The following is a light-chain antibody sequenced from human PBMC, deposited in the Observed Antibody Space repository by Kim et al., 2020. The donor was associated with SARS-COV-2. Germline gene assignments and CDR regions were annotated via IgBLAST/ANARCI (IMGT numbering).Light chain of an antibody. Sequence: EIVLTQSPATLSLSPGERATLSCRASQSVSSYLAWYQQKPGQAPRLLIYDASNRATGIPARFSGSGSGTDFTLPISSLEPKDFAVYYCQQRSNWGDTFGPGTKVDIK. CDR2: DAS. CDR1: QSVSSY. V-gene: IGKV3-11*01. CDR3: QQRSNWGDT. J-gene: IGKJ3*01.